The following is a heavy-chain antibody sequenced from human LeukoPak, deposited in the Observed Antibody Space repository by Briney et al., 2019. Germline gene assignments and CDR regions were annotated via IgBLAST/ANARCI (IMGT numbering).Heavy chain of an antibody. CDR3: ASWGYCSSTSCS. CDR1: GGSFSGYY. D-gene: IGHD2-2*01. CDR2: INHSGST. Sequence: SETLSLTCAVYGGSFSGYYWSWIRQPPGKGLEWIGEINHSGSTNYNPSLKSRVTISVDKSKNQFSLKLSSVTAADTAVYYCASWGYCSSTSCSWGQGTLVTVSS. V-gene: IGHV4-34*01. J-gene: IGHJ5*02.